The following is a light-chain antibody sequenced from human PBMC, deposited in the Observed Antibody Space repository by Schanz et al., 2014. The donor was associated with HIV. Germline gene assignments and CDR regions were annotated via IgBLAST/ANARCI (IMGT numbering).Light chain of an antibody. CDR1: SSDIGPYNC. V-gene: IGLV2-14*03. CDR3: SSCTASGTWV. Sequence: QSALTQPASVSGSPGQSISISCTGTSSDIGPYNCVSWYQQRPGKAPKLVISGVDYRPSGVSSRFSGSKSGSAASLTISGLQAEDEADYYCSSCTASGTWVFGGGTKVTVL. J-gene: IGLJ3*02. CDR2: GVD.